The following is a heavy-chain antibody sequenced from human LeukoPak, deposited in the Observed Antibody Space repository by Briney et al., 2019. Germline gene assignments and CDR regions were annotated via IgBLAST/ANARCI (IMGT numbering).Heavy chain of an antibody. D-gene: IGHD3-22*01. V-gene: IGHV3-21*06. CDR2: ISSRSSYI. CDR3: AREDYYDSSGYDY. J-gene: IGHJ4*02. Sequence: GGSLRLSCAASGFXFSSYSINWVRQAPGEGLEWVSSISSRSSYIYYADSVKGRFTISRDNAKNSLYLQMNSLRAEDTAVYYCAREDYYDSSGYDYWGQGTLVTVSS. CDR1: GFXFSSYS.